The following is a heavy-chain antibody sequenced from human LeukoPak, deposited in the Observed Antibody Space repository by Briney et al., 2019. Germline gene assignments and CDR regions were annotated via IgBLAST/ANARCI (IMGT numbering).Heavy chain of an antibody. CDR2: IYYSGST. CDR1: GFIFSSYG. D-gene: IGHD3-16*01. Sequence: PGGSLRLSCAASGFIFSSYGMHWIRQPPGKGLEWIGYIYYSGSTNYNPSLKSRVTISVDTSKNQFSLKLSSVTAADTAVYYCASHWGFDAFDIWGQGTMVTVSS. CDR3: ASHWGFDAFDI. J-gene: IGHJ3*02. V-gene: IGHV4-59*01.